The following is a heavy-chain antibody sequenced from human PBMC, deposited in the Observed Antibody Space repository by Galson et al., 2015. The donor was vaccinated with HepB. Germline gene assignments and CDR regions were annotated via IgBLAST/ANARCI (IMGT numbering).Heavy chain of an antibody. Sequence: TLSLTCTVSGDSVSSGSYYWSWIRQPPGKGLEWIGYMYNSGSTKYNPSLKSRVTISVDTSKNQFSLKLSSVTAADTAVYYCARGGNYGNCAIDYWGQGSLVTVSS. J-gene: IGHJ4*02. CDR3: ARGGNYGNCAIDY. D-gene: IGHD3-10*01. CDR1: GDSVSSGSYY. CDR2: MYNSGST. V-gene: IGHV4-61*01.